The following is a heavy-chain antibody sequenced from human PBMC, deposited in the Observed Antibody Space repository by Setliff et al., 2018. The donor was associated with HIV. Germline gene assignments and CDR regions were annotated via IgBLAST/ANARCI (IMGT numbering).Heavy chain of an antibody. CDR3: AREIGDYYDSSGYYPPTDYYYGMDV. CDR2: ISSSSSYT. D-gene: IGHD3-22*01. Sequence: GGSLRLSCAASGFTFSDYYMSWIRQAPGKGLEWVSYISSSSSYTNYADSVKGRFTISRDNAKNSLYLQMNSLRAEDTAVYYCAREIGDYYDSSGYYPPTDYYYGMDVWGQGTTVTVSS. CDR1: GFTFSDYY. V-gene: IGHV3-11*05. J-gene: IGHJ6*02.